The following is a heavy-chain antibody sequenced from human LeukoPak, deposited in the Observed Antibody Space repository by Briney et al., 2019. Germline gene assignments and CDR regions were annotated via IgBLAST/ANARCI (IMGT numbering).Heavy chain of an antibody. CDR2: ISSSSSYI. J-gene: IGHJ3*02. D-gene: IGHD6-13*01. Sequence: GGSLRLSRAASGFTFSSYSMNWVRQAPGKGLEWVSSISSSSSYIYYADSVKGRFTISRDNAKNSLYLQMNSLRAEDTAVYYCARDGPIAAAGGAFDIWGQGTMVTVSS. V-gene: IGHV3-21*01. CDR3: ARDGPIAAAGGAFDI. CDR1: GFTFSSYS.